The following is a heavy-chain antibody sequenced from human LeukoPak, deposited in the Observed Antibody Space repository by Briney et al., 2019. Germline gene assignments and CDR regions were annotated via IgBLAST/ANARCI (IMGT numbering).Heavy chain of an antibody. J-gene: IGHJ6*02. V-gene: IGHV4-39*01. CDR1: GGSISSSSYY. Sequence: SETLSLTCTVSGGSISSSSYYWGRIRQPPGKGLERIGSIYYRGSTYYNPSLKSRVTISVDTSKNQFSLKLSSVTAADTAVYYCARGRVQKIYSYYYGMDVWGQGTTVTVSS. CDR2: IYYRGST. D-gene: IGHD3-10*01. CDR3: ARGRVQKIYSYYYGMDV.